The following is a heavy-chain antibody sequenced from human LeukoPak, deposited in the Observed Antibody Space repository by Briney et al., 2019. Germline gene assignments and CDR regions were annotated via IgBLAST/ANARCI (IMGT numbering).Heavy chain of an antibody. CDR1: GFTFSDYY. J-gene: IGHJ6*03. Sequence: GGSLRLSCAASGFTFSDYYMSWIRQAPGKVLEWVSYISSSGSTIYYADSVKGRFTISRDNAKNSLYLQMNSLRAEDTAVYYCARVGAYYDFWSGYYTDYYYYMDVWGKGTTVTVSS. D-gene: IGHD3-3*01. CDR2: ISSSGSTI. V-gene: IGHV3-11*04. CDR3: ARVGAYYDFWSGYYTDYYYYMDV.